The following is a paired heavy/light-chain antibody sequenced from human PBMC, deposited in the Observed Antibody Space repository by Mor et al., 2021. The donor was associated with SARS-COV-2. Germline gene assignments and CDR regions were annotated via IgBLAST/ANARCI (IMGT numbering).Heavy chain of an antibody. CDR2: TYYRSKWNY. Sequence: QVQLQQSGPGLVRPSQTLSLTCAISGDSVSSNSVVWNWIRLSPSRGLEWLGRTYYRSKWNYDYAVSVKGRATINPDTSKNQVSLQLNSVTPDDTAVYYCARDSCCHGFAIWGQGTMVTVSS. CDR3: ARDSCCHGFAI. V-gene: IGHV6-1*01. CDR1: GDSVSSNSVV. J-gene: IGHJ3*02.
Light chain of an antibody. CDR3: QQRSSWPQVT. Sequence: EIVLTQSPATLSLSPGGRATLSCRASQSISNFLLWYQQKPGQAPRLLIYDASIRATGIPARFSGSGSGTDFTLTINSLEPEDFAVYYCQQRSSWPQVTFGQGTKLEI. V-gene: IGKV3-11*01. J-gene: IGKJ2*01. CDR1: QSISNF. CDR2: DAS.